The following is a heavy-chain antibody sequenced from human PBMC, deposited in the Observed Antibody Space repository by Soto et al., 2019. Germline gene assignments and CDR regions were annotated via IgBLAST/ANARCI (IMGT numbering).Heavy chain of an antibody. D-gene: IGHD1-1*01. CDR2: ISTYNGNT. Sequence: ASVKVSCKASGYTFTSYGIIWVRQAPGQGLEWVGWISTYNGNTEYAQRLRGRVTMTTDTSTSTAYMELRSLRSDDTAVYYCARGTYFDYWGQGTLVTVSS. CDR3: ARGTYFDY. CDR1: GYTFTSYG. J-gene: IGHJ4*02. V-gene: IGHV1-18*01.